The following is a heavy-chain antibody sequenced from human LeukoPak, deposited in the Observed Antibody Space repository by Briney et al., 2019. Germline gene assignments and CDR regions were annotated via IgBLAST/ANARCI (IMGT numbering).Heavy chain of an antibody. CDR2: RSYDGSNK. CDR1: GFTFSSYA. V-gene: IGHV3-30-3*01. D-gene: IGHD3-3*01. CDR3: ARSGSYDFWSGYLNPGPFDY. J-gene: IGHJ4*02. Sequence: GRSLRLSCAASGFTFSSYAMHWVRQAPGKGLEWVAVRSYDGSNKYYADSVKGRFTISRDNSKNTLYLQMNSLRAEDTAVYYCARSGSYDFWSGYLNPGPFDYWGQGTLVTVSS.